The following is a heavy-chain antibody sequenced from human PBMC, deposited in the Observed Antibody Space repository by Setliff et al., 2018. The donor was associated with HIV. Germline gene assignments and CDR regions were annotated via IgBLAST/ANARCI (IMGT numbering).Heavy chain of an antibody. CDR1: GFTFSDYA. D-gene: IGHD6-19*01. CDR3: AKGQWLFDS. J-gene: IGHJ4*02. Sequence: GGSLRLSCTASGFTFSDYAMSWVRQAPGKGLEWVSLVTAGGCITYYADSVKGRFTISRDNSKNTLSLQMNSRRADDTAVYYCAKGQWLFDSWGQGTLVTVSS. V-gene: IGHV3-23*01. CDR2: VTAGGCIT.